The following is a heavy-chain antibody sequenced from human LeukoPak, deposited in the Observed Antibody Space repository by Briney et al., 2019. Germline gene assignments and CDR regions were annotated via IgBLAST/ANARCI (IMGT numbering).Heavy chain of an antibody. J-gene: IGHJ5*02. Sequence: SETLSLTCTVSGGSISSSYWSWIRQPAGKGLEWIGGIFTSGTTEYNPSLKSRVTMSVDTSKNQFSLKLTSVTAADTAVYYCARDFGFGSAWGQGALVTVSS. D-gene: IGHD6-19*01. V-gene: IGHV4-4*07. CDR2: IFTSGTT. CDR3: ARDFGFGSA. CDR1: GGSISSSY.